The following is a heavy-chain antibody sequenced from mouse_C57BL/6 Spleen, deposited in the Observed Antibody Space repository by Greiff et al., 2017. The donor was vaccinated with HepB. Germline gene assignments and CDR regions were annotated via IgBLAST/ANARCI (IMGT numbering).Heavy chain of an antibody. CDR2: ISSGSSTI. Sequence: EVKVVESGGGLVKPGGSLKLSCAASGFTFSDYGMHWVRQAPEKGLEWVAYISSGSSTIYYADTVKGRFTISRDNAKNTLFLQMTSLRSEDTAMYYCARQWITTVVATDYYAMDYWGQGTSVTVSS. J-gene: IGHJ4*01. CDR3: ARQWITTVVATDYYAMDY. V-gene: IGHV5-17*01. CDR1: GFTFSDYG. D-gene: IGHD1-1*01.